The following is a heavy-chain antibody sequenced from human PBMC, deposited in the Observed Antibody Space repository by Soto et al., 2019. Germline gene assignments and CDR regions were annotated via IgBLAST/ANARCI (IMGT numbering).Heavy chain of an antibody. V-gene: IGHV1-18*01. Sequence: QVQLVQSGAEVKKPGASVKVSCKASGYTFTSYGISWVRQAPGQGLEWMGWISAYNGNTNYAQKLQGRVTMTTDTSTSTAYMELRSLRSDDTALYYCVRDGGYGSNPRPDYYYYYGMDVWGQVTTVTVSS. D-gene: IGHD1-26*01. J-gene: IGHJ6*02. CDR1: GYTFTSYG. CDR3: VRDGGYGSNPRPDYYYYYGMDV. CDR2: ISAYNGNT.